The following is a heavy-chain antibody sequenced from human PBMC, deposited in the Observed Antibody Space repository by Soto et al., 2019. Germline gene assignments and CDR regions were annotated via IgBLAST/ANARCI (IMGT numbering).Heavy chain of an antibody. CDR1: GLNVTRNY. V-gene: IGHV3-53*01. D-gene: IGHD2-21*01. CDR2: MSSGVYT. J-gene: IGHJ5*02. CDR3: ARLFGRYGWFDP. Sequence: GGSLRLSCAASGLNVTRNYMSWVRQAPGKGLEWVSVMSSGVYTYYADSVKGRFTISRDNSKNTLFLQINSLITEDTAVYYCARLFGRYGWFDPWGQGTLVTVPS.